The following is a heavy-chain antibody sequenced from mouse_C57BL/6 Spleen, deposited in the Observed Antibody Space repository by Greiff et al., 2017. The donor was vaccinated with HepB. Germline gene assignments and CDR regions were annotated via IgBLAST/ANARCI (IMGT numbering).Heavy chain of an antibody. D-gene: IGHD2-5*01. CDR2: ISSGGSYT. CDR3: ARGVYYSNSYWYFDV. V-gene: IGHV5-6*01. J-gene: IGHJ1*03. Sequence: EVMLVESGGDLVKPGGSLKLSCAASGFTFSSYGMSWVRQTPDKRLEWVATISSGGSYTYYPDSVKGRFTISRDNAQNTLYLQMSSLKSEDTAMYYCARGVYYSNSYWYFDVWGTETTVTVSS. CDR1: GFTFSSYG.